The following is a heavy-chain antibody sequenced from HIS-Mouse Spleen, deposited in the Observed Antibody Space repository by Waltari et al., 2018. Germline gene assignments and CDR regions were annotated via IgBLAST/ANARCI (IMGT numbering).Heavy chain of an antibody. V-gene: IGHV3-48*01. CDR3: ANGYSYGYTYYYYGMDV. CDR1: GFTFSSYS. Sequence: EVQLVESGGGLVQPGGSLRLSCAASGFTFSSYSMNWVRQAPGKGLEWVSYISSSSSTIYYADSVKGRFTISRDNAKNSLYLQMNSLRAEDTAVYYCANGYSYGYTYYYYGMDVWGQGTTVTVSS. J-gene: IGHJ6*02. CDR2: ISSSSSTI. D-gene: IGHD5-18*01.